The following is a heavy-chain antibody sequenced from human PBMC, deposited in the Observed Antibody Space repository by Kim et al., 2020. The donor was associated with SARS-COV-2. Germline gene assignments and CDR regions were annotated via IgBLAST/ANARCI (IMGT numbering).Heavy chain of an antibody. J-gene: IGHJ4*01. CDR1: GFTFSSHA. V-gene: IGHV3-23*01. CDR2: ISGSGGST. D-gene: IGHD2-2*01. Sequence: GGSLRLSCAASGFTFSSHAMSWVRQAPGKGLEWVSAISGSGGSTYYADSVKGRFTISRDKSKNTLYLQMNSLRAEDTAVYYCAKDPGDCSSTSCYHDGVDYWGQGTLVTVSS. CDR3: AKDPGDCSSTSCYHDGVDY.